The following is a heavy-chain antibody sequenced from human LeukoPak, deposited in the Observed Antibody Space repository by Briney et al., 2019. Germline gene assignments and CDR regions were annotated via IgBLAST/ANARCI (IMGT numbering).Heavy chain of an antibody. V-gene: IGHV4-31*02. D-gene: IGHD3-9*01. Sequence: SWLXQXPGKGLEWIGYIXYSGSTYYNPALKSRVTISVDTSKNQFSLKLSSVAAADTAVYYCARGRTLRYFDWLPGTRFDPWGQGTLVTVSS. J-gene: IGHJ5*02. CDR2: IXYSGST. CDR3: ARGRTLRYFDWLPGTRFDP.